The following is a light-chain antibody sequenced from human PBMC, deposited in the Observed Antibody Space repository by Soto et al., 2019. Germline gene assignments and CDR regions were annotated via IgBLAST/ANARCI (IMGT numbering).Light chain of an antibody. CDR1: QDTGSH. J-gene: IGKJ1*01. CDR3: QQYNNWPRT. Sequence: DIQMTQSPSPLSASVGDRVTTTRGASQDTGSHLAWYQQKPDKAPKLLIYEASTLQSGVPSRFSGSGSGTEFTLTISSLQPEDFAVYYCQQYNNWPRTFGQGTKVDI. V-gene: IGKV1D-16*01. CDR2: EAS.